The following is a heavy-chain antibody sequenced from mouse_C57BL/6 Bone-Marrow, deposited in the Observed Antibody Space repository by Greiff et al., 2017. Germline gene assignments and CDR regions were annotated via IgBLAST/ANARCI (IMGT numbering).Heavy chain of an antibody. Sequence: VQLQQPGAELVKPGASVKLSCKASGYTFTSYWMHWVKQRPGQGLEWIGMIHPNSGSTNYNEKFKSKATLTVDKSSSTAYMQLSRLTSEDSAVYYGERDGDYGGWVAYWGQGTLVTVSA. V-gene: IGHV1-64*01. CDR1: GYTFTSYW. CDR3: ERDGDYGGWVAY. CDR2: IHPNSGST. J-gene: IGHJ3*01. D-gene: IGHD2-4*01.